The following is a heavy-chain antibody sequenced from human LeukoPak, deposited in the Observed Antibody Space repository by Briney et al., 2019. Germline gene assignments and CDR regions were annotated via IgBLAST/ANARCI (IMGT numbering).Heavy chain of an antibody. D-gene: IGHD3-22*01. CDR3: AREGYYYDSSGYPY. J-gene: IGHJ4*02. CDR2: ISGSGGTT. Sequence: GGSLRLSCAASGFTFSNYAMSWVRQAPGKGLEWVSGISGSGGTTYYADSVKGRFTISRDNSKNTLYLQMNSLRAEDTAVYYCAREGYYYDSSGYPYWGQGTLVTVSS. V-gene: IGHV3-23*01. CDR1: GFTFSNYA.